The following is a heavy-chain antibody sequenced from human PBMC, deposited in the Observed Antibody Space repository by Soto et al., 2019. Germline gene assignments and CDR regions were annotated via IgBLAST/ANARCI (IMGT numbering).Heavy chain of an antibody. D-gene: IGHD3-22*01. V-gene: IGHV1-2*02. CDR1: GYTFTAYY. CDR2: INPNSGGT. CDR3: ARSNRHYDSSGYYPDLGY. Sequence: ASVKDSCKASGYTFTAYYMHWVRQAPGQGLEWMGWINPNSGGTNYAQKFQGRVTMTRDTSISTAYMELSRLRSDDTAVYYCARSNRHYDSSGYYPDLGYWGQGTLVTVSS. J-gene: IGHJ4*02.